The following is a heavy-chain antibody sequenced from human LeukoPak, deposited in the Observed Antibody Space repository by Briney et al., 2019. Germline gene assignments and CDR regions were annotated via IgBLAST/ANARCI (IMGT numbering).Heavy chain of an antibody. V-gene: IGHV3-7*01. CDR3: ARDRSPGGY. D-gene: IGHD3-16*01. J-gene: IGHJ4*02. CDR1: GFSFSSYW. Sequence: GGSLRLSCAASGFSFSSYWMNWVRQAPGKGLEWVANINQDGSEKYYVDSVKGRFTISRDNAKNSLYLQMNCLRAEATAVYYCARDRSPGGYWGQGTLVTVSS. CDR2: INQDGSEK.